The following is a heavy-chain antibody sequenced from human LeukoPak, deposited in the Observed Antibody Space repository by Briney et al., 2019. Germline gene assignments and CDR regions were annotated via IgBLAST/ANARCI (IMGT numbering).Heavy chain of an antibody. Sequence: GGSLRLSCAASGFTFSAYAISWVRQAPGKGLEWVSAISGSGGITYYADSVKGRFTISRGNSKNTLYQQMNSLRAEDTAVYYCAKHDPRRVVITNWFDPWGQGTLVTVSS. CDR3: AKHDPRRVVITNWFDP. J-gene: IGHJ5*02. CDR2: ISGSGGIT. V-gene: IGHV3-23*01. D-gene: IGHD3-22*01. CDR1: GFTFSAYA.